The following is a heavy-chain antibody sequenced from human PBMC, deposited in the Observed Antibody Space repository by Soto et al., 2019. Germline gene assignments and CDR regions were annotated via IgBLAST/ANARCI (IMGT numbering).Heavy chain of an antibody. V-gene: IGHV3-66*01. CDR3: ARDPWAADY. J-gene: IGHJ4*02. D-gene: IGHD3-16*01. CDR2: IYSGGST. CDR1: GFTVSTKY. Sequence: GGSLRLSCAASGFTVSTKYMSWVRQAPGKGLEWVSVIYSGGSTFYADSVRGRFTISRDNSKNTVNLQMNSLRAEDTAVYYCARDPWAADYWDQGTLVTVSS.